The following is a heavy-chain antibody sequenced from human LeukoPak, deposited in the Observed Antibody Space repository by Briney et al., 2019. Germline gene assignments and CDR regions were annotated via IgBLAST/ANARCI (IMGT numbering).Heavy chain of an antibody. CDR2: INHSGST. V-gene: IGHV4-34*01. Sequence: SETLSLTCAVYGGSFSGYYWSWIRQPPGKGPEWIGEINHSGSTNYNPSLKSRVTISVDTSKNQFSLKLSSVTAADTAVYYCARGFLSSGWYAYWGQGTLVTVSS. D-gene: IGHD6-19*01. J-gene: IGHJ4*02. CDR3: ARGFLSSGWYAY. CDR1: GGSFSGYY.